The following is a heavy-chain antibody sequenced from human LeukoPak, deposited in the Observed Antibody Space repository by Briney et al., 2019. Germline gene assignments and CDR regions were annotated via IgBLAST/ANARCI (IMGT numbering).Heavy chain of an antibody. J-gene: IGHJ6*02. CDR2: INHSGST. CDR3: ARGRGMDV. V-gene: IGHV4-34*01. CDR1: GGSFSGYY. Sequence: SETLSLTCAVYGGSFSGYYWSWIRQPPGKGLEWIGEINHSGSTNYNPSLKSRVTISVDTSKNQFSLKLSSVTAADTAVYYCARGRGMDVWGQGTTVTVSS.